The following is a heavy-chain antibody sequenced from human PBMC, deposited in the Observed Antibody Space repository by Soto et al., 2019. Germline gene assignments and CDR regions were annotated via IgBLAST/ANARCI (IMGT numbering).Heavy chain of an antibody. CDR3: AMTAAAGTSLGWFDP. V-gene: IGHV3-48*04. D-gene: IGHD6-13*01. CDR1: GFTFSSYS. Sequence: GGSLRLSCVVPGFTFSSYSMNWVRQAPGKGLEWVSNISSSSTTIYYADSVKGRFTISRDNAKNSLYLQMNSLRAEDTAVYYCAMTAAAGTSLGWFDPWGQGTLVTVSS. CDR2: ISSSSTTI. J-gene: IGHJ5*02.